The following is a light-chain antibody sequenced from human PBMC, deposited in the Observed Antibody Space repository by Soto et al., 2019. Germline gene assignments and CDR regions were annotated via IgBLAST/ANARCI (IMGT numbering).Light chain of an antibody. CDR3: AAWDDNLRGVV. CDR1: SSNIGAGYD. J-gene: IGLJ2*01. Sequence: QSVLTQPPSVSGAPGQRVTISCTGSSSNIGAGYDVHWYQQLPGTAPKLLIYGNSNRPSGVPDRFSGSKSGTSASLAISGLQSEDEADYYCAAWDDNLRGVVFGGGTKLTVL. V-gene: IGLV1-40*01. CDR2: GNS.